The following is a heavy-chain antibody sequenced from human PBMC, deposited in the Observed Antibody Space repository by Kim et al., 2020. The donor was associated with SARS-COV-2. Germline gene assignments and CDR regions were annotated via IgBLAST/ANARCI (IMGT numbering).Heavy chain of an antibody. CDR3: ARGFLGSGVGFDL. CDR1: GFTFSDYW. J-gene: IGHJ2*01. D-gene: IGHD3-10*01. CDR2: IKPDGSDT. Sequence: GGSLRLSCAASGFTFSDYWIHWVRQAPGKGLVWVSRIKPDGSDTTYADSVKGRFTISRDNAKNTLYLQMNSLRAEDTAVYYCARGFLGSGVGFDLWGRGTLVTV. V-gene: IGHV3-74*01.